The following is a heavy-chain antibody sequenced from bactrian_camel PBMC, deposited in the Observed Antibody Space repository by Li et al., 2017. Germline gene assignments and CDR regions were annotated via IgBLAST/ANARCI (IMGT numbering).Heavy chain of an antibody. CDR2: ITTGGGIT. J-gene: IGHJ4*01. CDR3: AADLLLMRPLDPSEYKY. CDR1: GYTSNSNY. V-gene: IGHV3S1*01. Sequence: HVQLVESGGGSVQAGGSLRLSCVVSGYTSNSNYMAWFRQAPGKEREGVAAITTGGGITYYVGPVKGRFTISQDSAKNTIYLQINYLRPEDTAMYYCAADLLLMRPLDPSEYKYWGQGTQVTVSS. D-gene: IGHD1*01.